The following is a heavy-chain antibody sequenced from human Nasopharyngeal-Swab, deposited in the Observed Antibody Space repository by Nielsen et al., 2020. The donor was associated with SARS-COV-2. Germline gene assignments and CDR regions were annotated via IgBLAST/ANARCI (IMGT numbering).Heavy chain of an antibody. D-gene: IGHD6-19*01. CDR3: ARGAVAGRNAFDI. J-gene: IGHJ3*02. CDR2: ISYDGSNK. CDR1: GVTFSSYA. Sequence: AASGVTFSSYAMHWVRQAPGKGREWAAVISYDGSNKYYADSVKGRFTISRDNSKNTLYLQMNSLRPEDTAVHYCARGAVAGRNAFDIWGQGTLVTVSS. V-gene: IGHV3-30*04.